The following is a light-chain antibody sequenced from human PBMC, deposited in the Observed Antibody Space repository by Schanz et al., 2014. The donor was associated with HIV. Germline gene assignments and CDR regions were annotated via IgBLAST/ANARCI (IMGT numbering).Light chain of an antibody. J-gene: IGLJ3*02. V-gene: IGLV1-44*01. CDR1: NSNIRNTY. CDR3: ATWDDSLDGWV. CDR2: NTY. Sequence: QSVLTQPPSLSGTPGQTVTISCSGSNSNIRNTYVYWYQKLPGTAPKLVIYNTYHRPSGVPDRFSGSQSGASASLAISGLQSEDEADFFCATWDDSLDGWVFGGGTKLTVL.